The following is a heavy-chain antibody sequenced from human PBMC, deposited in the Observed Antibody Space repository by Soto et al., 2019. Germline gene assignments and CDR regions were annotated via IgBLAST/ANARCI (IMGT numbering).Heavy chain of an antibody. J-gene: IGHJ4*02. CDR2: VNPINGNT. Sequence: QVQLVQSGAEVKKPGASVKVSCKTSGYSVSEFRMHWVRQAPGQGLEWMGWVNPINGNTNYAQDFQGRVTMTRDASTKTVYMELSSLISDDTSTVYCARENWHFDYWGQGTLITVSS. CDR3: ARENWHFDY. CDR1: GYSVSEFR. V-gene: IGHV1-2*02.